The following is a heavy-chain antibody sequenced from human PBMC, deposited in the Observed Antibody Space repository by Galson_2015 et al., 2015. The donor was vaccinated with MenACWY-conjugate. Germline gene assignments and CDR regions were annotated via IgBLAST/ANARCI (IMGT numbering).Heavy chain of an antibody. Sequence: SLRLSCAASGFTLTSYWMHWVRQAPGKGLVWVSHINWDGSTTNHADSVKGRFSISRDNAKNTLYLQMNSLTAEDTAVYYCARGGGYSYGHIDYWGQGALVTVSS. V-gene: IGHV3-74*01. CDR3: ARGGGYSYGHIDY. D-gene: IGHD5-18*01. J-gene: IGHJ4*02. CDR1: GFTLTSYW. CDR2: INWDGSTT.